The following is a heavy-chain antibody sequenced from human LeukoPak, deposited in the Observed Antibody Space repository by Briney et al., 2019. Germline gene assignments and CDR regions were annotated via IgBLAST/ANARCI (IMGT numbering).Heavy chain of an antibody. Sequence: RGGCLRLSCAASGFTFSSYAMSWARQAPGKGLEWVSTISGSGDYTYYADTMKGRFTISRDNSKNTLFLQMSSLRAEDTAVYYCAKVPRPTLISPYPVDYWGQGSLVTVSS. CDR2: ISGSGDYT. CDR3: AKVPRPTLISPYPVDY. J-gene: IGHJ4*02. CDR1: GFTFSSYA. V-gene: IGHV3-23*01. D-gene: IGHD2-21*01.